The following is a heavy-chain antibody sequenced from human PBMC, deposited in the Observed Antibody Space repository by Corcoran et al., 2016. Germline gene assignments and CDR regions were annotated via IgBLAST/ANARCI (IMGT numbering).Heavy chain of an antibody. CDR2: ISYDGSDK. CDR3: ARRPGIMTMGIDY. J-gene: IGHJ4*02. Sequence: QVQLVESGGGVVQPGKSLRLSCVASGFIFSSYGMHWVRQAPGKGLEWVAVISYDGSDKYYADSVKGRFTISRDNSKNILYLQMNSLSTEEKALYYGARRPGIMTMGIDYWGQGTLVTVSS. V-gene: IGHV3-30*03. CDR1: GFIFSSYG. D-gene: IGHD3-10*01.